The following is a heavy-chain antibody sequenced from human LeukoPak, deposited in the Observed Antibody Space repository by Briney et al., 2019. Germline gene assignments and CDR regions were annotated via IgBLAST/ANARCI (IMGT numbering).Heavy chain of an antibody. CDR2: IIPIFGTA. Sequence: SVKVSCKASGGTFSSYAISWVRQAPGQGLEWMGGIIPIFGTANYAQKFQGRVTITADESTSTAYMELSSLRSEDTAVYYCARHPYFCESSVGAFDIWGKGTMVTVSS. D-gene: IGHD3-22*01. J-gene: IGHJ3*02. CDR3: ARHPYFCESSVGAFDI. CDR1: GGTFSSYA. V-gene: IGHV1-69*13.